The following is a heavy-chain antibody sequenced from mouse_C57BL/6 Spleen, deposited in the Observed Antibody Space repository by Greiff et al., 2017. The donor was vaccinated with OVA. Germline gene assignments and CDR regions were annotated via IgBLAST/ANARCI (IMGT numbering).Heavy chain of an antibody. J-gene: IGHJ1*03. Sequence: EVMLVESGGGLVKPGGSLKLSCAASGFTFSDYGMHWVRQAPEKGLEWVAYISSGSSTIYYADTVKGRFTISRDNAKNTLFLQMTSLRSEDTAMYYCARRNYGGYFDVWGTGTTVTVSS. CDR3: ARRNYGGYFDV. CDR2: ISSGSSTI. CDR1: GFTFSDYG. V-gene: IGHV5-17*01. D-gene: IGHD1-1*01.